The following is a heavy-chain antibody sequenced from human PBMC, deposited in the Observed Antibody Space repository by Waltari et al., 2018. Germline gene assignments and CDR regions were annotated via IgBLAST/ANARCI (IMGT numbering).Heavy chain of an antibody. D-gene: IGHD3-10*01. J-gene: IGHJ4*02. V-gene: IGHV4-34*01. CDR3: ARGQRAYYGSGSLFDY. CDR2: INHSGST. Sequence: QVQLQQWGAGLLKPSETLSLTCAVYGGSFSGYYWSWIRQPPGKGLEWIGEINHSGSTNYNPSLNSRVTISVDTSKNQFSLKLSSVTAADTAVYYCARGQRAYYGSGSLFDYWGQGTLVTVSS. CDR1: GGSFSGYY.